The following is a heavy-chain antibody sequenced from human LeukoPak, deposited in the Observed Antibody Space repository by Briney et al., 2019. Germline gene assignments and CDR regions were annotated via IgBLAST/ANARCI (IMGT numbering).Heavy chain of an antibody. CDR2: ISNIGSTI. Sequence: GGSLRLSCAASGFTFSDYYMSWIRQAPGKGLEWVSYISNIGSTIYYADSVKGRFTISRDNAKNSLYLQMNSLRAEDTAVYYCARDRLYCSSTSCYWSAFDIWGQGTMVTVSS. CDR3: ARDRLYCSSTSCYWSAFDI. V-gene: IGHV3-11*04. CDR1: GFTFSDYY. J-gene: IGHJ3*02. D-gene: IGHD2-2*01.